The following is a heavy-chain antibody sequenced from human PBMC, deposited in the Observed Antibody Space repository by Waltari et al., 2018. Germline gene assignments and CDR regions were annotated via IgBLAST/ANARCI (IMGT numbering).Heavy chain of an antibody. CDR3: VKALPTKTTYNWYFDV. J-gene: IGHJ2*01. CDR2: ISGYGRT. D-gene: IGHD4-17*01. CDR1: GFTFSSYC. Sequence: EVQLLESGGGLVQPGGSLRLSCAASGFTFSSYCMTWVRQAPGKGLEWVAGISGYGRTFYADSVKGRFTISRDNSKNTLFLQLDSLTAGDTALYYCVKALPTKTTYNWYFDVWGRGTLVAVSS. V-gene: IGHV3-23*01.